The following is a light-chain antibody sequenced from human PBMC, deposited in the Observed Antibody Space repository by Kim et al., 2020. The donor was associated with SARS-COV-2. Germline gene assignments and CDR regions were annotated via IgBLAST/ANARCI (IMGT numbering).Light chain of an antibody. J-gene: IGLJ2*01. CDR2: DVN. Sequence: QSALTQPASVSGSPGQSITISCTGTSSDIGAYNYVSWYQQHPGKAPKLIIYDVNDRPSGVSDRFSGSKSGNTASLTISGLQAEDEADYYCSAYTGTSTLFGGGTQLTVL. V-gene: IGLV2-14*03. CDR3: SAYTGTSTL. CDR1: SSDIGAYNY.